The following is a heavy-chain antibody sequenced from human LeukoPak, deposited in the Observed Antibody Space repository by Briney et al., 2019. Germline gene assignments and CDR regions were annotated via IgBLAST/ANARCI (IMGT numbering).Heavy chain of an antibody. D-gene: IGHD3-10*01. J-gene: IGHJ4*02. CDR3: ARATMVRGVFLDY. CDR1: GDSISYFY. Sequence: SETLSLTCSVSGDSISYFYWSWIRQAAGKGLEWIGRTSSSGNTDYNASLKSRVTMSVDTSKNQFSLKLSSVTAADTAVYYCARATMVRGVFLDYWGQGTLVTVSS. CDR2: TSSSGNT. V-gene: IGHV4-4*07.